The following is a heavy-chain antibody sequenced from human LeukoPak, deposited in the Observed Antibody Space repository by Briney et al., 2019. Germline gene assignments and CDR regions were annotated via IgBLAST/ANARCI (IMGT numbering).Heavy chain of an antibody. CDR3: ARQPRDYYDSSGYYEY. CDR1: GGSISSGSYY. CDR2: IYTSGST. J-gene: IGHJ4*02. Sequence: TSETLSLTCTVSGGSISSGSYYWNWIRQPAGKGLEWIGRIYTSGSTNYNPSLKSRVTIPVDTSKNQFSLKLSSVTAADTAVYYCARQPRDYYDSSGYYEYWGQGTLVTVSS. V-gene: IGHV4-61*02. D-gene: IGHD3-22*01.